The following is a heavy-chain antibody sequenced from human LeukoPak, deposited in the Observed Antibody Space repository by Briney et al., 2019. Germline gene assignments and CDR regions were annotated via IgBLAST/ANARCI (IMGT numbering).Heavy chain of an antibody. CDR2: INTDGTII. Sequence: GGSLRLSCAASGFTLRSYGMHWVRQTQGRGLVWVARINTDGTIIDYADSVQGRFTISRDNAKNTLYLQMNSLRAEDTALYYCVKDLDFRADCWGQGTLVTVSS. D-gene: IGHD2/OR15-2a*01. J-gene: IGHJ4*02. CDR3: VKDLDFRADC. CDR1: GFTLRSYG. V-gene: IGHV3-74*01.